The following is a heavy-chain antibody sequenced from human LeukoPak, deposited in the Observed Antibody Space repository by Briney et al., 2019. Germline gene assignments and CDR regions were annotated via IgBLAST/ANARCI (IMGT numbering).Heavy chain of an antibody. CDR2: ISSSGSTI. Sequence: PGGSLRLSCAASGFTFSSYEMNWVRQAPGKGLEWVSYISSSGSTIYYADSVKGRSTISRDNAKNSLYLQMNSLRAEDTAVYYCARGKVFWSGYGYCFDYWGQGTLVTVSS. CDR1: GFTFSSYE. D-gene: IGHD3-3*01. J-gene: IGHJ4*02. CDR3: ARGKVFWSGYGYCFDY. V-gene: IGHV3-48*03.